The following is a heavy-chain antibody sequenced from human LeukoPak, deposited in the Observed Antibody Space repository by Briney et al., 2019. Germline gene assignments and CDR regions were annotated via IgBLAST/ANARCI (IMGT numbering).Heavy chain of an antibody. Sequence: SETLSLTCTVSSGSISSTNYCWGWIRQPPGKGLEWIGRIYTSGSTSYNPSLKSRVTISVDTSKNQFSLKLSSVTAADTAVYYCARDKGLRVYDYWGQGTLVTVSS. V-gene: IGHV4-39*07. CDR1: SGSISSTNYC. D-gene: IGHD4-17*01. CDR2: IYTSGST. J-gene: IGHJ4*02. CDR3: ARDKGLRVYDY.